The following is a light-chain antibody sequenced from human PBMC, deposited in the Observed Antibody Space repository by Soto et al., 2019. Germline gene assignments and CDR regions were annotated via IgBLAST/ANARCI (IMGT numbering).Light chain of an antibody. V-gene: IGLV2-11*01. CDR3: CSYAGSYTHV. J-gene: IGLJ1*01. Sequence: QSALTQPHSVSGSPGQSVTISCTGTSSDVGGYNYVSWYQHHPGKAPKLIIYDVSERPSGVPDRFSGSKSGNTGNTASLTISGLQAEDEADYYCCSYAGSYTHVFGSGTNLTVL. CDR1: SSDVGGYNY. CDR2: DVS.